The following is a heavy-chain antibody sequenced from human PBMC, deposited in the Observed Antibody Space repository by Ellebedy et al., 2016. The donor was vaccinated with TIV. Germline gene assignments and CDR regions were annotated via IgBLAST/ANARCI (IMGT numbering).Heavy chain of an antibody. V-gene: IGHV5-51*01. CDR3: ARYSGGSYTYFDL. D-gene: IGHD2-15*01. Sequence: GESLKISCQSSGYSFTSYWIGWVRQMPGKGLEWMGIIYPGDSHTTYSPSFQGQVTVSADKSISTAYLQWRSLKASDTAMYYCARYSGGSYTYFDLWGRGTLVTVSS. J-gene: IGHJ2*01. CDR1: GYSFTSYW. CDR2: IYPGDSHT.